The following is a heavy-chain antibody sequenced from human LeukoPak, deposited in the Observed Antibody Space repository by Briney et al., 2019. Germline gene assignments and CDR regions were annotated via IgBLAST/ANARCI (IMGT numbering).Heavy chain of an antibody. CDR1: GFTFSSYS. CDR3: ARDRGGGIRGAFDI. CDR2: ISSSSSYI. V-gene: IGHV3-21*01. D-gene: IGHD4-23*01. Sequence: GGSLRLSCAASGFTFSSYSMNWVRQAPGKGLEWVSSISSSSSYIYYADSVKGRFTISRDNAKNSLYLQMNSLRAEDTAVYYCARDRGGGIRGAFDIWGQGTMVTVSS. J-gene: IGHJ3*02.